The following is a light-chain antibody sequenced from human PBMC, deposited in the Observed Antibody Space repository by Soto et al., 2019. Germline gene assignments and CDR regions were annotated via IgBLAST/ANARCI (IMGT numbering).Light chain of an antibody. CDR2: GNI. V-gene: IGLV1-40*01. CDR1: SSNIGAGDD. CDR3: QVYDSTLSARYV. J-gene: IGLJ1*01. Sequence: QSVLTQPTSVSGAPGQRVTISCTGSSSNIGAGDDVHWYQQRPGTAPKLLIFGNINRPSGVTDRFSGSKSGTSASLAITGLRADDEGDYYCQVYDSTLSARYVFGTGTKLTVL.